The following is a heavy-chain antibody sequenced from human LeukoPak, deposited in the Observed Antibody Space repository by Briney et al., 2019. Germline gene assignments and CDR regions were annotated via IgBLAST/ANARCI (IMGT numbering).Heavy chain of an antibody. D-gene: IGHD3-22*01. Sequence: ASVTVSCKASGYTFTSYGISWVRQAPGQGLEWMGWISAYNGNTNYAQKLQGRVTMTTDTSTSTAYMKLRSLRSDDTAVYYCARDVRITMIVESTGFDYWGQGTLVTVSS. CDR2: ISAYNGNT. J-gene: IGHJ4*02. CDR1: GYTFTSYG. CDR3: ARDVRITMIVESTGFDY. V-gene: IGHV1-18*01.